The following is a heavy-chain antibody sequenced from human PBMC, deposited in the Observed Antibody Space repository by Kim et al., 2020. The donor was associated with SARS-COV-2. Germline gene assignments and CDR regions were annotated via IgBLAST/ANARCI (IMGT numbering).Heavy chain of an antibody. CDR3: ARDMDPTVYDY. V-gene: IGHV1-3*01. CDR2: VNAANDET. CDR1: GYTFKSYP. D-gene: IGHD4-4*01. Sequence: ASVKVSCKAYGYTFKSYPIHWLRQAPGQRPEWMGWVNAANDETQYSQKFQGRVTITRDTSANTAYMELRRLTTNDTAIYYCARDMDPTVYDYWGQGTLVT. J-gene: IGHJ4*02.